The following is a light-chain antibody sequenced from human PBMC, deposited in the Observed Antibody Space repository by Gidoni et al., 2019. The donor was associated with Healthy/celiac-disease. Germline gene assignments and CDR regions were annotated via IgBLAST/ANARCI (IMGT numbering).Light chain of an antibody. Sequence: DIVMTQSPDSLSVSLGERATINCKSSQSVLYSSNNKNYLAWYQQKPGQPPKLLIYWASTRESGVPDRFSGSGSGTDFTLTSSSLQAEDVAVYYCQQYYSTWTFGQXTKVEIK. CDR1: QSVLYSSNNKNY. V-gene: IGKV4-1*01. J-gene: IGKJ1*01. CDR2: WAS. CDR3: QQYYSTWT.